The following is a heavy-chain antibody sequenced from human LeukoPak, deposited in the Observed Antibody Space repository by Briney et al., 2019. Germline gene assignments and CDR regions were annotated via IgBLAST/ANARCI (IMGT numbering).Heavy chain of an antibody. CDR3: ARDRRGYYDSSGYYDY. CDR2: LSSSGSTI. CDR1: RFTFSDYY. Sequence: GGSLRLSCAASRFTFSDYYMSWIRQAPGKGLEWVSYLSSSGSTIYYADSVKGRFTISRDNAKNSLYLQMNSLRAEDTAVYYCARDRRGYYDSSGYYDYWGQGTLVTVSS. V-gene: IGHV3-11*01. J-gene: IGHJ4*02. D-gene: IGHD3-22*01.